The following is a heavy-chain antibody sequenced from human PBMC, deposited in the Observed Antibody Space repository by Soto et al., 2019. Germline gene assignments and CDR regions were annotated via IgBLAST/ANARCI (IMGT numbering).Heavy chain of an antibody. CDR2: VSHDGRNT. CDR1: GFTFSDYA. D-gene: IGHD6-19*01. J-gene: IGHJ4*02. CDR3: AEGGRQWRVRAVFTY. V-gene: IGHV3-30*03. Sequence: VQLVESGGGVVQPGRSLRLSCAASGFTFSDYAMHWVRQAPGKGLEWVAVVSHDGRNTHYADSVKGRFTISRDSSKNTFALEMTSLKAEDTALACCAEGGRQWRVRAVFTYWGQGALVTVSS.